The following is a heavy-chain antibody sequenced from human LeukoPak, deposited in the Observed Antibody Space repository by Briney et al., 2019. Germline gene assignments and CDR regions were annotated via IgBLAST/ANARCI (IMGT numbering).Heavy chain of an antibody. J-gene: IGHJ3*02. CDR1: GFTFSSYA. D-gene: IGHD6-19*01. CDR2: ISWNSGSI. V-gene: IGHV3-9*01. CDR3: AKVGGPGIAVAGGSSGAFDI. Sequence: PGGSLRLSCAASGFTFSSYAMSWVRQAPGKGLEWVSGISWNSGSIGYADSVKGRFTISRDNAKNSLYLQMNSLRAEDTALYYCAKVGGPGIAVAGGSSGAFDIWGQGTMVTVSS.